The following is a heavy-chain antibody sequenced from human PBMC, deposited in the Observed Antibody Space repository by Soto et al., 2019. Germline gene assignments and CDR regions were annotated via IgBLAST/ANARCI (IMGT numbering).Heavy chain of an antibody. J-gene: IGHJ5*02. Sequence: QVQLVQSGAEVKKPGSSVKVSCKASGGTFSSYAISWVRQAPGQGLEWMGGIIPIFGTANYAQKFQGRVTITADESTTTAYMELSSLRSEDTAVYYCASSAAAGTPPGGFDPWGQGTLVTVSS. V-gene: IGHV1-69*01. CDR2: IIPIFGTA. CDR3: ASSAAAGTPPGGFDP. CDR1: GGTFSSYA. D-gene: IGHD6-13*01.